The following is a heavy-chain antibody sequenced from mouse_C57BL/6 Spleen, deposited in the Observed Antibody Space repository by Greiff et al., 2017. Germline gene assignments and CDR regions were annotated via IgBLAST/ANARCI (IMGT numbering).Heavy chain of an antibody. D-gene: IGHD4-1*01. J-gene: IGHJ1*03. CDR3: ASSVLGRDWYFDV. CDR1: GFTFTDYY. Sequence: EVKLVESGGGLVQPGGSLSLSCAASGFTFTDYYMSWVRQPPGKALEWMGFIRNKANGYTTEYSASVKGRFTISRDNSQSILYLQMNALRAEDSATYYCASSVLGRDWYFDVWGTGTTVTVSS. CDR2: IRNKANGYTT. V-gene: IGHV7-3*01.